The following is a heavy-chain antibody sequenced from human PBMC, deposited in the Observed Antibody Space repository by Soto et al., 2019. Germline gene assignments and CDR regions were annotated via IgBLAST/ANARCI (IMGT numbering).Heavy chain of an antibody. CDR2: ISYDGSNK. Sequence: QVQLVESGGGVVQPGRSLRLSCAASGFTFSSYGMHWVRQAPGKGLEWVAVISYDGSNKYYADSVKGRFTISRDNSKNTLYLQMNSLRAEDTAVYYCAKDMVVATTQGDYWGQGTLVTVSS. V-gene: IGHV3-30*18. CDR3: AKDMVVATTQGDY. J-gene: IGHJ4*02. CDR1: GFTFSSYG. D-gene: IGHD5-12*01.